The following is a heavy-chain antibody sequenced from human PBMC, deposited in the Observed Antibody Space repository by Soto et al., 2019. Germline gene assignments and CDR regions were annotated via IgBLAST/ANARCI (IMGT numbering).Heavy chain of an antibody. Sequence: ASVKVSCKVSGYTLTELSMHWVRQAPGKGLEWMGIINPSGGSTSYAQKLQGRVTMTRDTSTSTVYMKMSSLRSEDTVVYYCAREGGATTGDAFDIWGQGTMVTVSS. CDR1: GYTLTELS. V-gene: IGHV1-46*01. D-gene: IGHD1-26*01. CDR2: INPSGGST. CDR3: AREGGATTGDAFDI. J-gene: IGHJ3*02.